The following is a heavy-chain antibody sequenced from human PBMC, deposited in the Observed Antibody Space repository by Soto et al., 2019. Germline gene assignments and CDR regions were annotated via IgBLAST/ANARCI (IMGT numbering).Heavy chain of an antibody. V-gene: IGHV1-69*13. CDR2: IIPIFGTA. CDR1: GGTFSSYA. D-gene: IGHD2-2*01. J-gene: IGHJ6*02. CDR3: ARGSDIVVVPAARFYYYGMDV. Sequence: SVKVSCKASGGTFSSYAISWVRQAPGQGLEWMGGIIPIFGTANYAQKFQGRVTITADESTSTAYMELSSLRSLDTAVYYCARGSDIVVVPAARFYYYGMDVWGQGTTVTVSS.